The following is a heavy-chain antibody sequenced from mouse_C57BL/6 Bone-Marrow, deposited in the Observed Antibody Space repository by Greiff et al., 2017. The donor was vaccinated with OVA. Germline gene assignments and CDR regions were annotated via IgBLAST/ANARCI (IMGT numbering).Heavy chain of an antibody. CDR3: ARSELLRYYFDY. V-gene: IGHV1-64*01. D-gene: IGHD1-1*01. CDR1: GYTFTSYW. J-gene: IGHJ2*01. CDR2: IHPNSGST. Sequence: QVQLQQPGAELVKPGASVKLSCKASGYTFTSYWMHWVKQRPGQGLAWIGMIHPNSGSTNYNEKFKSKATLTVDKSSSTAYMQLSSLTSEDSAVYYCARSELLRYYFDYWGQGTTLTVSS.